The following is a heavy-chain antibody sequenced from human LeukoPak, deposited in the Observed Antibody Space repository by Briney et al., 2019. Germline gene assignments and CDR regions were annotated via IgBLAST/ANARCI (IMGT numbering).Heavy chain of an antibody. CDR1: GFTFSDYY. V-gene: IGHV3-11*01. D-gene: IGHD2-15*01. CDR2: ISTSGSTM. CDR3: AKAPVASCRGAFCYPFDC. Sequence: GGSLRLSCAASGFTFSDYYMSWIRQAPGKGLEWVSYISTSGSTMHYADSVKGRFTISRDNSKNTLYLQMNSLRAEETAIYYCAKAPVASCRGAFCYPFDCWGQGNLVTVSS. J-gene: IGHJ4*02.